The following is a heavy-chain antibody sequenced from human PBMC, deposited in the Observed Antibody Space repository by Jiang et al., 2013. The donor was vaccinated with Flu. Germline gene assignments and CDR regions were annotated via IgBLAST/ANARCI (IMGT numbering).Heavy chain of an antibody. D-gene: IGHD1-26*01. CDR2: YWDDDE. J-gene: IGHJ4*02. V-gene: IGHV2-5*08. CDR1: LNTPGMR. Sequence: LNTPGMRVSWIRQPPRKGPGVACIHYWDDDERYSPSLKSRLTITKDTSKNQVVLAMTNMDPVDTATYFCAHGFPLGATYYYDYWGQGSLVTVSS. CDR3: AHGFPLGATYYYDY.